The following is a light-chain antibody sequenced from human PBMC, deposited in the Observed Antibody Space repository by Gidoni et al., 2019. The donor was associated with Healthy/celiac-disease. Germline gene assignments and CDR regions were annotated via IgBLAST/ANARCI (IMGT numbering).Light chain of an antibody. V-gene: IGKV3-15*01. CDR1: QSVSSN. CDR3: QQYNNWPPGT. Sequence: EIVMTQSPVTLSVSPGERATLSCRASQSVSSNLAWYQQKPGQAPRLLIYDASTRATGIPARFSGSGSGTEFTLTIRSLQSEDFAVYYCQQYNNWPPGTFGQGSKLEIK. CDR2: DAS. J-gene: IGKJ2*01.